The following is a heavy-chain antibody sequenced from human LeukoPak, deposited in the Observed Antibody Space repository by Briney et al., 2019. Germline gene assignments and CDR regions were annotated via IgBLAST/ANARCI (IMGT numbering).Heavy chain of an antibody. J-gene: IGHJ5*02. V-gene: IGHV3-21*05. CDR2: ISSSSSYT. Sequence: PGGSLRLSCAASGFTFKKYGMHWVRQAPGKGLEWVSYISSSSSYTNYADSVKGRFTISRDNAKNSLYLQMKSLSAEDTAVYYCARETIAVAGTNWFDPWGQGTLVTVSS. CDR1: GFTFKKYG. CDR3: ARETIAVAGTNWFDP. D-gene: IGHD6-19*01.